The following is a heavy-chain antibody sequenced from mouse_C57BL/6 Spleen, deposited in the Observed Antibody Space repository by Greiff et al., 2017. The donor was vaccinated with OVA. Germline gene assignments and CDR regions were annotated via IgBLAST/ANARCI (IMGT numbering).Heavy chain of an antibody. D-gene: IGHD1-1*01. Sequence: QVQLQQSGAELVKPGASVKLSCKASGYTFTSYWMQWVKQRPGQGLEWIGEIDPSDSYTNYNQKFKGKATLTVDTSSSTAYMQLSSLTSEDSAVYYCARKTTVVAYYSDYWGQGTTLTVSS. V-gene: IGHV1-50*01. J-gene: IGHJ2*01. CDR2: IDPSDSYT. CDR1: GYTFTSYW. CDR3: ARKTTVVAYYSDY.